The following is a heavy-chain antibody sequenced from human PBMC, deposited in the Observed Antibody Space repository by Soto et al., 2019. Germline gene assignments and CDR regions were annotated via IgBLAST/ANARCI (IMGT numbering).Heavy chain of an antibody. CDR1: GGSISSGGYY. Sequence: QVQLQESGPGLVKPSQTLSLTCTVSGGSISSGGYYWSWIRQHPGKGLEWIGYIYYSGSTYYNPSLKSRVTISVDTSKNQFSLKLSSVTAADMAVYYCARDYGSGDYYYGMDVWGQGTTVTVSS. V-gene: IGHV4-31*03. J-gene: IGHJ6*02. D-gene: IGHD3-10*01. CDR3: ARDYGSGDYYYGMDV. CDR2: IYYSGST.